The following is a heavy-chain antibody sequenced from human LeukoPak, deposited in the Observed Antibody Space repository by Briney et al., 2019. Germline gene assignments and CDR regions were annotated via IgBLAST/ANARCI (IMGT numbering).Heavy chain of an antibody. CDR3: ARAGYSYGLVYFDY. Sequence: SETLTLTCTVSGGTISSGAYSWSWLRPHPGKGLEWIGYIYYSGSTYYNPSLKSRVTISVDTSKNQFSLKLSSVTAADTAVYYCARAGYSYGLVYFDYGGEGTLVTVS. CDR2: IYYSGST. J-gene: IGHJ4*02. V-gene: IGHV4-31*03. CDR1: GGTISSGAYS. D-gene: IGHD5-18*01.